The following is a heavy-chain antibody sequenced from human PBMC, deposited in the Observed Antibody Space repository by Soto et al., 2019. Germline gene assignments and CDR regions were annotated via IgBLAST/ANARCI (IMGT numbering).Heavy chain of an antibody. CDR2: ISYDGSNK. V-gene: IGHV3-30*18. J-gene: IGHJ4*02. CDR3: AKAADGAPFDY. CDR1: GFTFSSYG. D-gene: IGHD6-13*01. Sequence: LRLSCAASGFTFSSYGMHWVRQAPGKGLEWVAVISYDGSNKYYADSVKGRFTISRDNSKNTLYLQMNSLRAEDTAVYYCAKAADGAPFDYWGQGTLVTVSS.